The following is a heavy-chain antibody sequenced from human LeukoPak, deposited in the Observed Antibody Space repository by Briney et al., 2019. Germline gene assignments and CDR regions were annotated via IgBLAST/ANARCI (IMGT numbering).Heavy chain of an antibody. Sequence: GGSLTLSCVSSGFTFSAYWMSWVRQAPGKGLEWVANIKKDGSAQYYVDSVKGRFTISRDNANKSLYLQMNSLRDEDTAVYYCATDGSSFDYWGQGTLVTVSS. CDR1: GFTFSAYW. D-gene: IGHD1-1*01. V-gene: IGHV3-7*01. J-gene: IGHJ4*02. CDR2: IKKDGSAQ. CDR3: ATDGSSFDY.